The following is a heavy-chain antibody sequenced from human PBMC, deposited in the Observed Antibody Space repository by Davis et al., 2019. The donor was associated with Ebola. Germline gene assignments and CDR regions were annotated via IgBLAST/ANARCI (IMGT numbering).Heavy chain of an antibody. Sequence: GGSLRLSCAASGFTFDDYAMTWVRQAPGKGLEWVSVIYSGGSTYYADSVKGRFTISRHNSKNTLYLQMNSLRAEDTAVYYCARFVQDGMDVWGQGTTVTVSS. J-gene: IGHJ6*02. D-gene: IGHD6-6*01. V-gene: IGHV3-53*04. CDR3: ARFVQDGMDV. CDR1: GFTFDDYA. CDR2: IYSGGST.